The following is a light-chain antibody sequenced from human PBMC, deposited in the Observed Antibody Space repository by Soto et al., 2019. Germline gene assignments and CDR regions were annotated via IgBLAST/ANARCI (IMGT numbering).Light chain of an antibody. CDR1: SSNIGSNT. CDR2: SNN. V-gene: IGLV1-44*01. Sequence: QSVLTQPPSASGTPGQRVTISCSGSSSNIGSNTVNWYQQLPGTAPKLLIYSNNQRPSGVPDRFSGSKSGTSAFLAISGLQSEVEADYYCAAWDDSLNGPGFGGGTKLTVL. J-gene: IGLJ2*01. CDR3: AAWDDSLNGPG.